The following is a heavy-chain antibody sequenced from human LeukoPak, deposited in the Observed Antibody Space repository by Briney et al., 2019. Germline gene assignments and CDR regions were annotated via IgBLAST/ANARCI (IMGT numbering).Heavy chain of an antibody. CDR3: TTEEQELGKVDY. Sequence: SSGSQPPGRGLEWVCRIKSKTDGRTTDSAATVKATCTISRDNTNNTLYLQMNSLKTEDTAVYYCTTEEQELGKVDYWGQGTLVTVSS. J-gene: IGHJ4*02. D-gene: IGHD7-27*01. V-gene: IGHV3-15*01. CDR2: IKSKTDGRTT.